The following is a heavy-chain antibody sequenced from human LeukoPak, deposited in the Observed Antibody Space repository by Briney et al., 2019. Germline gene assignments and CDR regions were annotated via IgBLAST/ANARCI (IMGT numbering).Heavy chain of an antibody. CDR2: INPNSGGT. V-gene: IGHV1-2*02. CDR1: GYTFTGYY. Sequence: GASVKVSCKASGYTFTGYYMHWVRQAPGQGLEWMGWINPNSGGTNYAQKFQGRVTMTRDTSISTAYMELSRLRSDDTAVYYCASRRAYCSGGSCLDYWGQGTLVTVSS. CDR3: ASRRAYCSGGSCLDY. J-gene: IGHJ4*02. D-gene: IGHD2-15*01.